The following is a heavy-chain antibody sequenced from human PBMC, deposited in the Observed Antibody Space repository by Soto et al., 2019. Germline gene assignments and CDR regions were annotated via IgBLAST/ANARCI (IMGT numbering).Heavy chain of an antibody. J-gene: IGHJ5*02. CDR1: GFTFSSYG. Sequence: QVQLVESGGGVVQPGRSLRLSCAASGFTFSSYGMHWVRQAPGKGLEWVAVISYDGSKEYYADSVKGRFTISRDNSKNTLYLQMGSLRDEDTAVYYCARGYAGGYPSNWFDPWGQGTLVTVSS. CDR2: ISYDGSKE. D-gene: IGHD3-22*01. CDR3: ARGYAGGYPSNWFDP. V-gene: IGHV3-30*03.